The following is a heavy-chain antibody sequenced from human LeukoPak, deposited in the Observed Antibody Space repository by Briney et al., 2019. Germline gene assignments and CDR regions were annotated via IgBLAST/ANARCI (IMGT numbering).Heavy chain of an antibody. J-gene: IGHJ5*02. V-gene: IGHV4-34*01. Sequence: SETLSLTRAVYGGSFSGYYWSWIRQPPGKGLEWIGEINHSGSTNYNPSLKSRVTISVDTSKNQFSLKLSSVTAADTAVYYCARGRLRVTIFGPYNWFDPWGQGTLVTVSS. CDR3: ARGRLRVTIFGPYNWFDP. CDR1: GGSFSGYY. D-gene: IGHD3-3*01. CDR2: INHSGST.